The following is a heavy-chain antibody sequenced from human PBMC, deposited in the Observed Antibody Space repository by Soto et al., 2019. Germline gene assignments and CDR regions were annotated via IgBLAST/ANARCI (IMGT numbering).Heavy chain of an antibody. J-gene: IGHJ2*01. D-gene: IGHD1-26*01. CDR2: INSDGSST. Sequence: EVQLVESGGGLVQPGGSLRLSCAASGFTFSSYWMHWVRQATGKGLVWVSRINSDGSSTSYADSVKGRFTISRDNAKNTLYLQMNSLRAEDTAVCYFARSGSLNWYFDLWGRGSLVTVSS. CDR1: GFTFSSYW. CDR3: ARSGSLNWYFDL. V-gene: IGHV3-74*01.